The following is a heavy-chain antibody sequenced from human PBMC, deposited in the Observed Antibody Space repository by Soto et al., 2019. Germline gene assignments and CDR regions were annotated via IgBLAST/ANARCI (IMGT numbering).Heavy chain of an antibody. Sequence: EVQLVESGGGLVQPGGSLRISCAASGFTFSDYNMIWVRQAPGKGLQWVSYIDIFSATIYYADSVRGRFTISRDNAKNSLYLQMNSLRDEDTAVYYCARDGVDEIDYWGQGTLVTVSS. CDR2: IDIFSATI. J-gene: IGHJ4*02. D-gene: IGHD2-15*01. V-gene: IGHV3-48*02. CDR1: GFTFSDYN. CDR3: ARDGVDEIDY.